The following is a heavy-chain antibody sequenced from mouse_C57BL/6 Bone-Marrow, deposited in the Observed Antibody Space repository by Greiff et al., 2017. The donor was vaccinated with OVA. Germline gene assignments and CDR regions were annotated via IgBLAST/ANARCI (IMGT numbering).Heavy chain of an antibody. D-gene: IGHD2-4*01. V-gene: IGHV1-50*01. CDR3: AWGIYYDYDYAMDY. Sequence: QVQLKQSGAELVKPGASVKLSCKASGYTFTSYWMQWVKQRPGQGLEWIGEIDPSDSYTNYNQKFKGKATLTVDTSSSTAYMQLSSLTSEDSAVYYCAWGIYYDYDYAMDYWGQGTSVTVSS. CDR2: IDPSDSYT. J-gene: IGHJ4*01. CDR1: GYTFTSYW.